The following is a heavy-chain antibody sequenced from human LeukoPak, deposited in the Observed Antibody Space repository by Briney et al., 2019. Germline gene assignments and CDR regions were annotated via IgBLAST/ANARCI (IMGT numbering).Heavy chain of an antibody. CDR2: IDWDDDK. D-gene: IGHD2-15*01. J-gene: IGHJ4*02. CDR3: ARGGGSSWIDY. CDR1: GFSLTTSGMR. V-gene: IGHV2-70*04. Sequence: SGPTLVNPTQTLTLTCTFSGFSLTTSGMRVSWIRQPPGKALEWLARIDWDDDKFYITSLKTRLTISKDTSKNQVVLTMTNMDPVDTATYYCARGGGSSWIDYWGQGTLVTVSS.